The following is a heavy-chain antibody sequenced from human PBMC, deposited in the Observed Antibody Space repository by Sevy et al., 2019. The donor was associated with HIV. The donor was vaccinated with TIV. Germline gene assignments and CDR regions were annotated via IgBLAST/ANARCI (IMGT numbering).Heavy chain of an antibody. J-gene: IGHJ4*02. CDR1: GFTFGDYC. CDR3: TRWKAAQSIFDY. CDR2: LKSDVYGGTV. Sequence: GGSLRLSCTASGFTFGDYCMSWVRQAPGTGLEWVAFLKSDVYGGTVDHAASVRGRFVISRDDSKTIAYLQMNDLKTEETGVYYCTRWKAAQSIFDYWGQRALVTVSS. V-gene: IGHV3-49*04. D-gene: IGHD6-13*01.